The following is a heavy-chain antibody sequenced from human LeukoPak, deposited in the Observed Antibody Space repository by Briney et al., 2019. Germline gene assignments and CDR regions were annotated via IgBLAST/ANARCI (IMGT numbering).Heavy chain of an antibody. CDR3: AELGITMIGGV. CDR1: GFTFSSYA. CDR2: ISGSGGSGST. J-gene: IGHJ6*04. D-gene: IGHD3-10*02. Sequence: GGSLRLSCAASGFTFSSYAMSWVRQAPGKGLEWVSTISGSGGSGSTYYADSVKGRFTISRDNSKNPLYLQMNSLRAEDTAVYYCAELGITMIGGVWGKGTTVTISS. V-gene: IGHV3-23*01.